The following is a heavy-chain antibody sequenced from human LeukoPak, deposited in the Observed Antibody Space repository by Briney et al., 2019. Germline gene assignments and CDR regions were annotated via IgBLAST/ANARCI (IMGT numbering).Heavy chain of an antibody. CDR1: GFTFSSYA. V-gene: IGHV3-30*04. CDR3: AKGVVVVPAKYYFDY. D-gene: IGHD2-15*01. Sequence: PGGSLRLSCAASGFTFSSYAMHWVRQAPGKGLEWVAVISFDGTDAFYADSVKGRFTISRDNSKNTLYLQMNSLRAEDTAVYYCAKGVVVVPAKYYFDYWGQGTLVTVSS. J-gene: IGHJ4*02. CDR2: ISFDGTDA.